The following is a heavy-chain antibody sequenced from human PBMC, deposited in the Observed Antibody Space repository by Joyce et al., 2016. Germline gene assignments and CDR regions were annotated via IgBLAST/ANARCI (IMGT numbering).Heavy chain of an antibody. CDR3: AGGILTGYFDY. D-gene: IGHD3-9*01. V-gene: IGHV3-30*03. J-gene: IGHJ4*02. CDR2: ISYDGSNK. Sequence: QGQLVESGGGVVQPGRSLRLSCAASGFTFSNYGMHWVRQAPGKGLEGVAIISYDGSNKHYGDSVKGRFTNTRENSKNTLYLQMNSLRTEDTAVYFCAGGILTGYFDYWGQGTLVSVSS. CDR1: GFTFSNYG.